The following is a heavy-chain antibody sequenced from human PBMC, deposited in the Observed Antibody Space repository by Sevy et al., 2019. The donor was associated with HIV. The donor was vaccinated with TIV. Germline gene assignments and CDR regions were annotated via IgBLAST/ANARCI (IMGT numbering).Heavy chain of an antibody. CDR2: ISYDGSDK. D-gene: IGHD4-17*01. J-gene: IGHJ6*02. Sequence: GGSLRLSCAASGFTFRTYAMSWVRQAPGMGLEWVALISYDGSDKYYADSVKGRFTISRDNFKNTLYLQMNSLTTEDTAVYYCARPRANYVDHYFFYAMDVWGQGTTVTVSS. CDR1: GFTFRTYA. CDR3: ARPRANYVDHYFFYAMDV. V-gene: IGHV3-30-3*01.